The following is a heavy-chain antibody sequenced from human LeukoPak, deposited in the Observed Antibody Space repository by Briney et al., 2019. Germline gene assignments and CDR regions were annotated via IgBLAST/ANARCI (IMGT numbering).Heavy chain of an antibody. CDR2: IDTSGLRT. V-gene: IGHV3-23*01. J-gene: IGHJ4*02. CDR1: GFTFSSFA. CDR3: VKDATWGGFDY. D-gene: IGHD3-16*01. Sequence: PGGSLRLSCAASGFTFSSFALSWVRQAPGKGLEWVSAIDTSGLRTLYADSVKGRFTISRDNSRNTLFLQINSLRADDAALYYCVKDATWGGFDYWGQGTLVTVSS.